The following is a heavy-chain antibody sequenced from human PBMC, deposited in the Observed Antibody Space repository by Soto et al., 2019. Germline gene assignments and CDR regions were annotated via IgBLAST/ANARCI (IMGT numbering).Heavy chain of an antibody. CDR2: INHSGST. D-gene: IGHD3-3*01. Sequence: KTSETLSLTCAVYGGSFSGYYWSWIRQPPGKGLEWIGEINHSGSTNYNPSLKSRVTISVDTSKNQFSLKLSSVTAADTAVYYCARGLRFWSGYYIRRWFDPWGQGTLVTVS. CDR3: ARGLRFWSGYYIRRWFDP. CDR1: GGSFSGYY. J-gene: IGHJ5*02. V-gene: IGHV4-34*01.